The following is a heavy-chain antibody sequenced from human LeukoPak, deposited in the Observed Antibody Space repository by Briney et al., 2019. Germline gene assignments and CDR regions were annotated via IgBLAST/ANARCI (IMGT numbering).Heavy chain of an antibody. J-gene: IGHJ4*02. CDR2: ISSSNSYI. CDR1: GFTFSTYS. Sequence: GGSLRLSCAASGFTFSTYSMNWVRQAPGKGLEWVSSISSSNSYIYYADSVKGRFTISRDNAKNSLDLQMNSLRAEDTAVYYCARGGTDLNYWGQGTLVTVSS. CDR3: ARGGTDLNY. D-gene: IGHD1-26*01. V-gene: IGHV3-21*01.